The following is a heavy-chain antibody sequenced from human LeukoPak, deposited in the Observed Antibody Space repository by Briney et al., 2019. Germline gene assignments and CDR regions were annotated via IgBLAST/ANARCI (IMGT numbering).Heavy chain of an antibody. J-gene: IGHJ4*02. CDR2: IYYSGRT. V-gene: IGHV4-39*01. Sequence: XETLSLTCTVSGGSISSGDYYWGWIRQPPGKGLEWIGSIYYSGRTYYNPSLKSRVTISVDTSKNQFSLKLNSVTAADTAVYYCASGHFGVDIIAFDYWGQGTLVTVSS. CDR1: GGSISSGDYY. CDR3: ASGHFGVDIIAFDY. D-gene: IGHD3-3*01.